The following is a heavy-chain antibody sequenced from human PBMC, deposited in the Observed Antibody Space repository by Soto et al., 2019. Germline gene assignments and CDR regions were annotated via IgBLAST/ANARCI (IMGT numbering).Heavy chain of an antibody. Sequence: EVQLLESGGGLVQPGGSLRLSCAASGFTFSSYAMSWVRQAPGKGLEWVSAISGSGGSTYYADSVKGRFTISRDNSKNPLYLQMNSLRAEDTAVYYCALQSFGVVIVHYWGQGTLVTVSS. D-gene: IGHD3-3*01. J-gene: IGHJ4*02. V-gene: IGHV3-23*01. CDR3: ALQSFGVVIVHY. CDR1: GFTFSSYA. CDR2: ISGSGGST.